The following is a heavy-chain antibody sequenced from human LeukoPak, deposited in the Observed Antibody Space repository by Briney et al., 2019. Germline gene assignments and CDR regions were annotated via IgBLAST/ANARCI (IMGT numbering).Heavy chain of an antibody. CDR2: IYYSGST. CDR1: GGSISSSSYY. CDR3: ARGPICDY. J-gene: IGHJ4*02. D-gene: IGHD3-3*02. V-gene: IGHV4-39*01. Sequence: SETLSLTCTVSGGSISSSSYYWGWIRQPPGKGLEWIGSIYYSGSTYYNPSLKSRVTISVDTSKNQFSLKLSSVTAADTAVYYCARGPICDYWGQGTLVTVSS.